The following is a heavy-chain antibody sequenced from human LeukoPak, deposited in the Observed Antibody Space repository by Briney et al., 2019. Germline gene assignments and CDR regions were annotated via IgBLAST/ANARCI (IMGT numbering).Heavy chain of an antibody. CDR3: TREAGDRVDY. Sequence: GGSLRLSCTASGFTFVDYAMSWFRQAPGKGLEWVGFIRMKASGATTEYAASVKGRFTMSRDDSKIIAFLQMNSLKTEDTAVYYCTREAGDRVDYWGQGTLVIVSS. V-gene: IGHV3-49*03. J-gene: IGHJ4*02. CDR1: GFTFVDYA. CDR2: IRMKASGATT. D-gene: IGHD4-17*01.